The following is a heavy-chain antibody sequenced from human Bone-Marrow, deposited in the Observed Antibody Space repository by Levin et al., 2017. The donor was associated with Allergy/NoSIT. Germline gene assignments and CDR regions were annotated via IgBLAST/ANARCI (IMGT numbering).Heavy chain of an antibody. CDR3: AREIVASDQYFDL. D-gene: IGHD2-15*01. CDR2: IYGGQSV. J-gene: IGHJ2*01. CDR1: GGSLSSGRYF. Sequence: SQTLSLTCTVSGGSLSSGRYFWSWIRQRPGKGLEWIGYIYGGQSVYYNPSLENRFTISQDTSKNHFSLRVTSVTAADTAVYFCAREIVASDQYFDLWGRGTLVTVSS. V-gene: IGHV4-31*03.